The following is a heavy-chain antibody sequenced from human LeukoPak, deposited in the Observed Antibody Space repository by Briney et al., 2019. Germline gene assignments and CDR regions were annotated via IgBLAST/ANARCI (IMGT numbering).Heavy chain of an antibody. D-gene: IGHD5-12*01. CDR2: ISDSGNT. V-gene: IGHV4-59*08. CDR1: GGSISGYY. Sequence: PSETLSLTCTVSGGSISGYYWSWIRQPPGKGLEWIGHISDSGNTKYSPSLKSRVTISVDTSNNQFSLKLSSVTAADTAVYYCARQLSGFEKPYDCWGQGTPVTVSS. J-gene: IGHJ4*02. CDR3: ARQLSGFEKPYDC.